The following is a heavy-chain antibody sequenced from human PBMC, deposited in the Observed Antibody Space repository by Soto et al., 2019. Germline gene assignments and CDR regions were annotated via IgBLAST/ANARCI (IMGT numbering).Heavy chain of an antibody. Sequence: SVKVSCKASGGTFSSYAISWVRQAPGQGLEWMGGIIPIFGTANYAQKFQGRVTITRDTSASTAYMELSSLRSEDTAVYYCAELAAAFYGMDVWGQGTTVNVSS. J-gene: IGHJ6*02. D-gene: IGHD2-2*01. CDR1: GGTFSSYA. V-gene: IGHV1-69*05. CDR2: IIPIFGTA. CDR3: AELAAAFYGMDV.